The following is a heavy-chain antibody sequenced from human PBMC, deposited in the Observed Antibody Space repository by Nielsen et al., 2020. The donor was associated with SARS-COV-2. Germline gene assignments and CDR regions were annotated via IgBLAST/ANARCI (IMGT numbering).Heavy chain of an antibody. D-gene: IGHD6-19*01. V-gene: IGHV3-30-3*01. CDR3: AKDRVAGAIDY. CDR2: ISFDGTNK. Sequence: GESLKISCAASGFTFSSYAMHWVRQAPGKGLEWVAVISFDGTNKHYADSVKGRFTISRDNSKNTLYLQMNSLRAEDTAVYYCAKDRVAGAIDYWGQGTLVTVSS. CDR1: GFTFSSYA. J-gene: IGHJ4*02.